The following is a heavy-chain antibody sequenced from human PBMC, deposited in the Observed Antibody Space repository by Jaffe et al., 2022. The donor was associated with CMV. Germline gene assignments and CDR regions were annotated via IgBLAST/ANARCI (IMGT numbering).Heavy chain of an antibody. CDR1: GGSISSSSYY. CDR2: IYYSGST. Sequence: QLQLQESGPGLVKPSETLSLTCTVSGGSISSSSYYWGWIRQPPGKGLEWIGSIYYSGSTYYNPSLKSRVTISVDTSKNQFSLKLSSVTAADTAVYYCARLYYYDSSFDYWGQGTLVTVSS. D-gene: IGHD3-22*01. J-gene: IGHJ4*02. CDR3: ARLYYYDSSFDY. V-gene: IGHV4-39*01.